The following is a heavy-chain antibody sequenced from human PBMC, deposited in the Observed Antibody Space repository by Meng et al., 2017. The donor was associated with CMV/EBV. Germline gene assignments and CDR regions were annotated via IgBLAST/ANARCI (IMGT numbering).Heavy chain of an antibody. CDR1: GFSLSTSGVG. D-gene: IGHD6-13*01. Sequence: SGPTLVKPTQTLTLTCTFSGFSLSTSGVGVGWIRQPPGKALEWLALIYWNDDKRYSPSLKSRLTITKDTSKNQAVLTMTNMDPVDTATYYCAHVGPNSSSWSTSFDYWGQGTLVTVSS. CDR2: IYWNDDK. V-gene: IGHV2-5*01. CDR3: AHVGPNSSSWSTSFDY. J-gene: IGHJ4*02.